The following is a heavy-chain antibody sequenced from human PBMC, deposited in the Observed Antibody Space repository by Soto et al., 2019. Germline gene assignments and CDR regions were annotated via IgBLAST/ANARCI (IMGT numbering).Heavy chain of an antibody. CDR3: ARGAYNDYSHWFDT. Sequence: QVQLVQSGAEVRKPGASVRVSCKATGYSFTRHDINWLRQAAGQGLGWMGWMNPNSGNAVYAQKFQGRVTMTRNTSITTAYIEVTSLKSEDTAVYFCARGAYNDYSHWFDTWGQGTLVTVSS. D-gene: IGHD4-4*01. J-gene: IGHJ5*02. V-gene: IGHV1-8*01. CDR1: GYSFTRHD. CDR2: MNPNSGNA.